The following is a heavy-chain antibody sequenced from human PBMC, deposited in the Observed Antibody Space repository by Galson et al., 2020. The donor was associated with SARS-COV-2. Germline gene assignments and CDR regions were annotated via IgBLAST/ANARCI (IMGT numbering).Heavy chain of an antibody. CDR1: GFTFSGSA. J-gene: IGHJ5*01. CDR2: IRSKAHNYAS. V-gene: IGHV3-73*01. CDR3: TTLGYKNRTKGIDP. Sequence: GESLKISCAASGFTFSGSAIHWVRQASGKGLGWVCLIRSKAHNYASVYGSSRKGRFTISRDDSKNMAYLEMSSLKTEDTALYYCTTLGYKNRTKGIDPWGQGTLVTVSS. D-gene: IGHD5-12*01.